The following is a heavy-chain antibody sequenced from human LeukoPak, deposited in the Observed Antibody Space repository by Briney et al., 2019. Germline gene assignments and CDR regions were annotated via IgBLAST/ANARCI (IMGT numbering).Heavy chain of an antibody. J-gene: IGHJ5*02. CDR2: ISNDGSNK. CDR1: GFTFSSYH. D-gene: IGHD2-2*01. CDR3: AREGIYCTSISCLGGWFDP. V-gene: IGHV3-30-3*01. Sequence: GGSLRLSCAASGFTFSSYHMHWVRQAPGKGPEWVALISNDGSNKYSADSVKGRLTISRDNSKNTLHLQMNSLRTEDTAVYYCAREGIYCTSISCLGGWFDPWGQGTLVTVSS.